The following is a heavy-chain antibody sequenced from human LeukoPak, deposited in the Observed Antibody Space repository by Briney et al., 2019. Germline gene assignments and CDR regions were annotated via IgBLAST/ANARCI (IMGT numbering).Heavy chain of an antibody. D-gene: IGHD5-24*01. CDR1: GFTFSSYW. J-gene: IGHJ4*02. Sequence: PGGSLRLSCAASGFTFSSYWMNWARQAPGKGLEWLASINHNGNVNYYVDSVKGRFTISRDNSKNTLYLQMNSLRAEDTAVYYCARDRRDGYYFDYWGQGTLVTVSS. CDR2: INHNGNVN. CDR3: ARDRRDGYYFDY. V-gene: IGHV3-7*01.